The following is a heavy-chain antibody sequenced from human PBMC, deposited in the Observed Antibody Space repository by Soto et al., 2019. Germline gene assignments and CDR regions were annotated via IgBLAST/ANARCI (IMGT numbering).Heavy chain of an antibody. D-gene: IGHD4-17*01. V-gene: IGHV1-18*01. J-gene: IGHJ4*02. CDR3: ARDLAPTVVTRGGY. CDR2: ISAYNGNT. Sequence: GASVKVSCKASGYTFTSYGISWVRQAPGQGLEWMGWISAYNGNTNYAQKLQGSVTMTTDTSTSTAYMELRGLRSDDTAVYYCARDLAPTVVTRGGYWGQGTLVTVSS. CDR1: GYTFTSYG.